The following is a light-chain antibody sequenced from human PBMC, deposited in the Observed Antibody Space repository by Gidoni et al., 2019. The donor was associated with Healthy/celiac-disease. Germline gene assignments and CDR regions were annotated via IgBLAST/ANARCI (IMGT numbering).Light chain of an antibody. CDR1: QSVSSSY. CDR3: QQYGTSLGT. Sequence: EIVLTQSPGTLSLSPGERATLSCRASQSVSSSYLAWYQHKPGQAPRLLIYGASRRATGIPDRFSGSGSGTDFTLTISRLEPEDFAVYYCQQYGTSLGTFGQGTKVEIK. CDR2: GAS. V-gene: IGKV3-20*01. J-gene: IGKJ1*01.